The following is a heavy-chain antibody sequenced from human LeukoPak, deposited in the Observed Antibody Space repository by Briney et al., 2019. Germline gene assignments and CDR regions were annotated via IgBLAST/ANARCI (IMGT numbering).Heavy chain of an antibody. CDR3: ARVHATGYFSLDLGY. CDR1: GYTFTGYF. D-gene: IGHD3-9*01. J-gene: IGHJ4*02. Sequence: ASLRVSCKPSGYTFTGYFMHWVRQALEQGLDWMGWINPNTGGTKYAQKFQCRVTMTGDSSIGTAYMELSTVTSDDTAVYFCARVHATGYFSLDLGYWGQGTLVTVSS. CDR2: INPNTGGT. V-gene: IGHV1-2*02.